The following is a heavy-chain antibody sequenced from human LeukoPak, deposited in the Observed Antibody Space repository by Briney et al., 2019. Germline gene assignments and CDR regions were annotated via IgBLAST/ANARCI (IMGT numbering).Heavy chain of an antibody. CDR1: GGTFSNYA. D-gene: IGHD6-13*01. J-gene: IGHJ4*02. Sequence: ASVKVSCKASGGTFSNYAISWVRQAPGQGLEWMGGIIPIFGTANYAQKFQGRVTITTDESTSTAYMELSSLRSEDAAVYYCAREQIAAAGVFDYWGQGTLDTVSS. CDR2: IIPIFGTA. CDR3: AREQIAAAGVFDY. V-gene: IGHV1-69*05.